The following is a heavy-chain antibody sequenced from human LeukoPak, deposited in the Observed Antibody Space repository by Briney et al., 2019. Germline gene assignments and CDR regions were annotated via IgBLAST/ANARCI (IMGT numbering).Heavy chain of an antibody. D-gene: IGHD3-22*01. CDR1: GDSVSSNSAA. CDR2: TYYRSKWYN. CDR3: ARGRYYDSSGYYYYRWGVYYYYYMDV. J-gene: IGHJ6*03. Sequence: SQTLSLTCAISGDSVSSNSAAWNWIRQSPSRGLEWLGRTYYRSKWYNDYAVSVKSRITINPDTSKNQFSLQLNSVTPEDTAVYYCARGRYYDSSGYYYYRWGVYYYYYMDVWGKGTTVTVSS. V-gene: IGHV6-1*01.